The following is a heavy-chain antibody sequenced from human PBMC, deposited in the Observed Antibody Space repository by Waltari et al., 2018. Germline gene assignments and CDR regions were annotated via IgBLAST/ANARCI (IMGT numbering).Heavy chain of an antibody. CDR1: GGSISSGGFS. CDR3: ASGGYSSGRIDY. V-gene: IGHV4-30-2*01. Sequence: QLQLQESGSGLVKPSQTLSLTCDVSGGSISSGGFSWSWFRQPPGKGLEWIGYIYHSGSTYYNPSLKSRVTISGDRSKNQFSLKLSSVTAADTAVYYCASGGYSSGRIDYWGQGTLVTVSS. D-gene: IGHD6-19*01. CDR2: IYHSGST. J-gene: IGHJ4*02.